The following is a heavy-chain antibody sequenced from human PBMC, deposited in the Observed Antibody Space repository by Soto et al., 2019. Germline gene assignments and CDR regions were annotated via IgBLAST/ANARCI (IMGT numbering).Heavy chain of an antibody. CDR3: ARDGYDGSGSPYPAY. CDR2: IYYLGST. D-gene: IGHD3-10*01. Sequence: SENLSLTCSVSGGSMSEYFWSWIRQSPGKGLEWIGYIYYLGSTDYNPSLKSRVTISVDTSKRQFSLRLTSVTAADTAVYYCARDGYDGSGSPYPAYWGPGTQVTVSS. J-gene: IGHJ4*02. V-gene: IGHV4-59*01. CDR1: GGSMSEYF.